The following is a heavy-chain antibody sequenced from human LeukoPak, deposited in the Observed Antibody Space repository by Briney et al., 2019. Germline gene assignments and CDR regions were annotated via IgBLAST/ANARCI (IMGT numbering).Heavy chain of an antibody. Sequence: GGSLRLSCAASGFTFSSYGMHWVRKAPGKGLEWVAVISYDGSNKYYADSVKGRFTISRDNSKNTLYLQMNSLRAEDTAVYYWTRSPYGSSGSYSFDYWGQGTLVTVSS. CDR1: GFTFSSYG. J-gene: IGHJ4*02. V-gene: IGHV3-30*03. CDR3: TRSPYGSSGSYSFDY. D-gene: IGHD3-10*01. CDR2: ISYDGSNK.